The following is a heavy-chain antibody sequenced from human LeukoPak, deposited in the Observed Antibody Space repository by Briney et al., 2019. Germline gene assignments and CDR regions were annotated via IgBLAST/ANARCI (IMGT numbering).Heavy chain of an antibody. CDR2: IYYSGST. CDR1: GYSISSGNY. V-gene: IGHV4-38-2*02. CDR3: ARRAVLRYFDWLSSGLDL. J-gene: IGHJ2*01. Sequence: PSETLSLTCTVSGYSISSGNYWGWIRQPPGKGLEWIGSIYYSGSTYYNPSLKSRVTISVDTSKNQFSLKLSSVTAADTAVYYCARRAVLRYFDWLSSGLDLWGRGTLVTVSS. D-gene: IGHD3-9*01.